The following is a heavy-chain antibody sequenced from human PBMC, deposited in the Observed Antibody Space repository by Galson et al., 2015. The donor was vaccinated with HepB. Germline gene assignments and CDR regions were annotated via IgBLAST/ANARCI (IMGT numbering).Heavy chain of an antibody. V-gene: IGHV3-11*01. J-gene: IGHJ4*02. D-gene: IGHD5-18*01. CDR2: ISSSGNTI. CDR1: GFTFSDYY. Sequence: SLRLSCAGSGFTFSDYYMNWIRQAPGKGLEWVSYISSSGNTIYYADSVKGRFTISRDNAKNSLYLQMDNLRAEDTAVYYCARDKHQQLWSNTGVDYWGQGTLVTVSS. CDR3: ARDKHQQLWSNTGVDY.